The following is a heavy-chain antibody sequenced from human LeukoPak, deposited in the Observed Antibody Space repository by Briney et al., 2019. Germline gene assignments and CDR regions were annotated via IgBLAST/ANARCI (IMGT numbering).Heavy chain of an antibody. Sequence: GGSLRLSCAASGFNVSRNYMSWVRQAPGKGLEWISYISGSARTIYYADSVQGRLTISRDNANNSLYLQLNSLRAEDTAVYYCARCAYGSGAGIYYMDVWGKGTTVIVSS. J-gene: IGHJ6*03. CDR2: ISGSARTI. D-gene: IGHD3-10*01. CDR3: ARCAYGSGAGIYYMDV. CDR1: GFNVSRNY. V-gene: IGHV3-11*04.